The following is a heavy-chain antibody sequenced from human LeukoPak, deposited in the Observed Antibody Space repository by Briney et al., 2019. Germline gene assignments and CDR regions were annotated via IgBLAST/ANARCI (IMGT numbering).Heavy chain of an antibody. CDR3: AKGLDRHYDILTGYYNPFDY. CDR1: GFTFSSYA. V-gene: IGHV3-23*01. J-gene: IGHJ4*02. Sequence: GGSLRLSCAASGFTFSSYAMSWVRQAPGKGLEWVSALSGSGRSTYYADSVKGRFTISRDNSKNTLYLQMNSLRAEDTAVYYCAKGLDRHYDILTGYYNPFDYWGQGTLVTVSS. CDR2: LSGSGRST. D-gene: IGHD3-9*01.